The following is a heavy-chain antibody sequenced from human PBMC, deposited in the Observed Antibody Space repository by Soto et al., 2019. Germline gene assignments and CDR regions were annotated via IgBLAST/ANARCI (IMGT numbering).Heavy chain of an antibody. CDR2: IIPILGIA. CDR3: ARDSGGDRYIVATISFDY. Sequence: SVKVSCKASGGTFSSYTISWVRQAPGQGLEWMGRIIPILGIANYAQRFQGRVTITADKSTSTAYMELSSLRSEDTAVYYCARDSGGDRYIVATISFDYWGQGTLVTVSS. D-gene: IGHD5-12*01. CDR1: GGTFSSYT. J-gene: IGHJ4*02. V-gene: IGHV1-69*04.